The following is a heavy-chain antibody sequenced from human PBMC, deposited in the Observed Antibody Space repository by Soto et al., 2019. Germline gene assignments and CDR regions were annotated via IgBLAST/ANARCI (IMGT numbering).Heavy chain of an antibody. J-gene: IGHJ4*02. CDR3: AKDLFLVGATGDDY. CDR1: GFTFSSYG. D-gene: IGHD1-26*01. CDR2: ISYDGSNK. Sequence: GGSLRLSCAASGFTFSSYGMHWVRQAPGKGLEWVAVISYDGSNKYYADSVKGRFTISRDNSKNTLYLQMNSLRAEDTAVYYCAKDLFLVGATGDDYWGQGTLVTVSS. V-gene: IGHV3-30*18.